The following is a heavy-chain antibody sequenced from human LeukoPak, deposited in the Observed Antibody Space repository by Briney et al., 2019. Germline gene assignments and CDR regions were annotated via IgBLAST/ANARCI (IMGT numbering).Heavy chain of an antibody. D-gene: IGHD3-3*01. V-gene: IGHV1-2*02. Sequence: GASVKVSCKTSGYSFTGYYIHWVRQAPGQGLEWMGWINPNSGGTNYPQKSQDRVTMTRDTSISTAYMELSRLRSDDTAVYYCARGSLYGNYVDYWGQGTLVTVSS. CDR1: GYSFTGYY. J-gene: IGHJ4*02. CDR2: INPNSGGT. CDR3: ARGSLYGNYVDY.